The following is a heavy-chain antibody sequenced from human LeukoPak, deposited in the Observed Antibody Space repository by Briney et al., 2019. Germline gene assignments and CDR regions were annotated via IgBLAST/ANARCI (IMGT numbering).Heavy chain of an antibody. J-gene: IGHJ4*02. D-gene: IGHD3-16*01. CDR2: IFYSGST. CDR3: TRGAGWLIDY. V-gene: IGHV4-39*07. CDR1: GGSISSSTYY. Sequence: SETLSLTCTVSGGSISSSTYYWAWIRQPPGKGLEWVGNIFYSGSTYYNPSLKSRVTISADTSKNQFSLKLNSLTTADTAVYYCTRGAGWLIDYWGQGILVTVSS.